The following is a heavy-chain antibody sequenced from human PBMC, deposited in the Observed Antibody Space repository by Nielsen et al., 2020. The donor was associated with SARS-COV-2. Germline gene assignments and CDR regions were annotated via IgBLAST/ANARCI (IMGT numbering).Heavy chain of an antibody. CDR1: GYTFTSYT. Sequence: ASVKVSCKASGYTFTSYTLHWVRQAPGQGLEWMGWINPGNDNTKYSQKFQDRVTITSDESASTAYMELRSLRSDDTAVYYCARPITNNYYYYYMDVWGKGTTVTVSS. CDR2: INPGNDNT. D-gene: IGHD1-1*01. CDR3: ARPITNNYYYYYMDV. V-gene: IGHV1-3*01. J-gene: IGHJ6*03.